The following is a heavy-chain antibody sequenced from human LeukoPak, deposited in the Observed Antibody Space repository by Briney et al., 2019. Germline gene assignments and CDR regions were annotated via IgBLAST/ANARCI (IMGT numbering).Heavy chain of an antibody. CDR3: VVVVEPPDSDGFDV. V-gene: IGHV3-74*01. D-gene: IGHD1-14*01. CDR2: INADGSTA. Sequence: PGGSLRLSCAASGFTFGNSWVHWVRQAPGKGLVWVSLINADGSTATYADSVKGRFTISRDNARNTPSLQMNSLTIEDTAVYYCVVVVEPPDSDGFDVWGQGTMITVSS. CDR1: GFTFGNSW. J-gene: IGHJ3*01.